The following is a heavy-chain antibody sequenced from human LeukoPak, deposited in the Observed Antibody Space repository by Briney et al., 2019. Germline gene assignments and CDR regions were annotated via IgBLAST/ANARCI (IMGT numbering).Heavy chain of an antibody. CDR1: GFTFSSYW. CDR2: IKQDGSEK. J-gene: IGHJ4*02. D-gene: IGHD5-12*01. Sequence: PGGSLRLSCAASGFTFSSYWMSWVRQAPGRGLEWVANIKQDGSEKYYVDSVKGRFTISRDNAKNSLYLQMNSLRAEDTAVYYCAREDIMAPLDYWGQGTLVTVSS. CDR3: AREDIMAPLDY. V-gene: IGHV3-7*01.